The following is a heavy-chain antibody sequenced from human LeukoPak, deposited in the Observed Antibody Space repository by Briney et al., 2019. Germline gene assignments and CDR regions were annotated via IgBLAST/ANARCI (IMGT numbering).Heavy chain of an antibody. CDR3: ARARYQSHDLFDV. D-gene: IGHD2-2*01. J-gene: IGHJ3*01. V-gene: IGHV4-4*07. CDR1: GGSISGYY. Sequence: SETLSLTCTVSGGSISGYYWSWIRQPAGKRLQWIGRIYASGSTHYNPSLKSRVIMSMDTSKNQFALRLSSVTAADTAVYYCARARYQSHDLFDVWGQGTMGTVSS. CDR2: IYASGST.